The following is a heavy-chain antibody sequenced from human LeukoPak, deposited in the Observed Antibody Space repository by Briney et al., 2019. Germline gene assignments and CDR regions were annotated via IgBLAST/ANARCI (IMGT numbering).Heavy chain of an antibody. J-gene: IGHJ4*02. V-gene: IGHV4-39*07. Sequence: IPSETLSLTCTVSYGSISDISYYWGWIRQPPGKGLEWIGSIYYSGRTYYNSSLKSRVTISVDTSKNQFSLKVTSVTAADTAVYYCASAYYDILGGHFGYWGQGTLVTVSS. D-gene: IGHD3-9*01. CDR2: IYYSGRT. CDR3: ASAYYDILGGHFGY. CDR1: YGSISDISYY.